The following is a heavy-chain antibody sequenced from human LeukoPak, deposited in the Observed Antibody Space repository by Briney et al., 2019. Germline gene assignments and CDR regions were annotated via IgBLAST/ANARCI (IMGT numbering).Heavy chain of an antibody. Sequence: TSETLSLTCTVSGSSISSWYWSWIRQPPGKGLEWIGYIYDSGNTNYNPSLKTRVTISADTSKNQLSLNLTSVTAADTAVYYCARYRIAAAGTLFDYWGQGTLVTVSS. CDR1: GSSISSWY. D-gene: IGHD6-13*01. CDR3: ARYRIAAAGTLFDY. J-gene: IGHJ4*02. CDR2: IYDSGNT. V-gene: IGHV4-59*01.